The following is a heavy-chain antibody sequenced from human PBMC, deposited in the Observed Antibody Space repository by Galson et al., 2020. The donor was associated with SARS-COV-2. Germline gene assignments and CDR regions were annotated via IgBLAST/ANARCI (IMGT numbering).Heavy chain of an antibody. D-gene: IGHD4-4*01. CDR2: ISAYNGNT. Sequence: ASVKVSCKASGYTFTSYGISWVRQAPGQWLEWMGWISAYNGNTNYAQKLQGGVTMTTDTSTSTAYMELRSLRSDDTAVYYCARADSHDYSNYPGDDYWGQGTLVTVSS. CDR1: GYTFTSYG. CDR3: ARADSHDYSNYPGDDY. V-gene: IGHV1-18*01. J-gene: IGHJ4*02.